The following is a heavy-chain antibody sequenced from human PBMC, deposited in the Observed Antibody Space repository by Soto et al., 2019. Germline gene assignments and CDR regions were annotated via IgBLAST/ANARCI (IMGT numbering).Heavy chain of an antibody. CDR1: GYTSTRYG. D-gene: IGHD5-18*01. J-gene: IGHJ4*02. CDR3: ARGSAYSTSWSFDH. Sequence: ASVKVSCKTSGYTSTRYGISWVRLAPGQGLEWMGWISGYNGNTNEAQQFQDRIIMTTDTAANTVYLELRSLTSDDTAVYYCARGSAYSTSWSFDHWGQGTRVTVSS. CDR2: ISGYNGNT. V-gene: IGHV1-18*01.